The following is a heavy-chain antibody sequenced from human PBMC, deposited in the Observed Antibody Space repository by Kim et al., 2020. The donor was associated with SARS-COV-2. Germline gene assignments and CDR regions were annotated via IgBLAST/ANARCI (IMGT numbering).Heavy chain of an antibody. Sequence: YARKCQGRVTITADKSPSTAYMELSSLRSEDTAVYYCARDGIVSPGYFDYWGQGTLVTVSS. J-gene: IGHJ4*02. V-gene: IGHV1-69*04. CDR3: ARDGIVSPGYFDY. D-gene: IGHD1-26*01.